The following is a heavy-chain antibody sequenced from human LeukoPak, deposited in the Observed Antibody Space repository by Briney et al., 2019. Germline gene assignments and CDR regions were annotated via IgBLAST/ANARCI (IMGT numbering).Heavy chain of an antibody. CDR2: ISGSGGST. V-gene: IGHV3-23*01. CDR3: AKDLWFGEFGYFDY. D-gene: IGHD3-10*01. J-gene: IGHJ4*02. Sequence: GESLRLSCAASGFTFSSYAMSWVRQAPGKGLEWVSAISGSGGSTYYADSVKGRFTISRDNSKNTLYLQMNSLRAEDTAVYYCAKDLWFGEFGYFDYWGQGTLVTVSS. CDR1: GFTFSSYA.